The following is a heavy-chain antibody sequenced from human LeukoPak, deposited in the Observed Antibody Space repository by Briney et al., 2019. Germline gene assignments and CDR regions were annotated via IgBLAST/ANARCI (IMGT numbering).Heavy chain of an antibody. D-gene: IGHD3-22*01. CDR1: GFTFSSYS. J-gene: IGHJ4*02. CDR3: ASTHYDSSGYSDY. CDR2: ISSSSSYI. Sequence: GGSLRLSCAASGFTFSSYSMNWVRQARGKGLEWVSSISSSSSYIYYADSVKGRFTISRDNAKNSLYLQMNSLRAEDTAVYYCASTHYDSSGYSDYWGQGTLVTVSS. V-gene: IGHV3-21*01.